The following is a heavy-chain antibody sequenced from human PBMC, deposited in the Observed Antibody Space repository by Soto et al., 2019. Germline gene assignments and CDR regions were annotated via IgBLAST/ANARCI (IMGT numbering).Heavy chain of an antibody. J-gene: IGHJ6*02. CDR1: GFTFTTAW. Sequence: GGSLRLSCAASGFTFTTAWINWVRQAPGKGLEWVGRIKSKTDGGTTDYAAPVKGRFTISRDDSKNTLYLQMNSLKTEDTAVYYCTTDHVLRFLEWSGDYYGMDVWGQGTTVTVSS. CDR2: IKSKTDGGTT. V-gene: IGHV3-15*07. CDR3: TTDHVLRFLEWSGDYYGMDV. D-gene: IGHD3-3*01.